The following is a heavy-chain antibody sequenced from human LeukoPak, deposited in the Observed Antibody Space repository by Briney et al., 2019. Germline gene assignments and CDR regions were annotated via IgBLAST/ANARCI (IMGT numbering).Heavy chain of an antibody. CDR2: IWYDGSNK. D-gene: IGHD5-18*01. J-gene: IGHJ4*02. CDR1: GFSFSNYG. CDR3: AKENTALDY. Sequence: GGSLRLSCAASGFSFSNYGMHWVRQAPDKGLEWVAVIWYDGSNKYYADSVKGRFTISRDNSKNTLYLQMNSLGAEDTAVYYCAKENTALDYWGQGTLVTVSS. V-gene: IGHV3-33*06.